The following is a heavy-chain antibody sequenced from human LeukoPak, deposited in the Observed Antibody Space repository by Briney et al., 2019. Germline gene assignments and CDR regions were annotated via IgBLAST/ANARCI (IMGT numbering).Heavy chain of an antibody. CDR2: IYSGGST. V-gene: IGHV3-66*01. Sequence: GGSLRLSCAASGFTVSSNYMSWVRQAPGKGLEWVSIIYSGGSTYYADSVRGRFTISRDNSKNTLYLQMNSLRAEDTAVYYCARANWGHPMYYFDYWGQGTLVTVSS. J-gene: IGHJ4*02. D-gene: IGHD7-27*01. CDR3: ARANWGHPMYYFDY. CDR1: GFTVSSNY.